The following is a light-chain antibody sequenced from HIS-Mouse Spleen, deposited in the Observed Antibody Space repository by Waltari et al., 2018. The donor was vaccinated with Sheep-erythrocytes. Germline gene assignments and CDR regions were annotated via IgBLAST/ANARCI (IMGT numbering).Light chain of an antibody. CDR1: SSDVGGYNY. V-gene: IGLV2-11*01. CDR3: CSYAGSYNHV. CDR2: DGS. J-gene: IGLJ1*01. Sequence: QSALTQPRSVSGSPGQSVTISCTGTSSDVGGYNYVSWYQQHPGKPPKPMIYDGSKRPSGVPDRFSGSKSGNTASLTISGLQAEDEADYYCCSYAGSYNHVFATGTKVTVL.